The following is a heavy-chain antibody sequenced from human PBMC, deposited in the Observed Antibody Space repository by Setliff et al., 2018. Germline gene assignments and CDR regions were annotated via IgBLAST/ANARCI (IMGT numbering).Heavy chain of an antibody. CDR3: GHRQGGNSFRVDN. V-gene: IGHV2-5*08. Sequence: SGPTLVNPTQTLTLTCTFSGFSLSTSGMCVSWIRQPPGQALGWLARIDWDDDKRYNPSLNSRLAIARDTSKNQVVLTMINMDPVDTATYYCGHRQGGNSFRVDNWGQGTLVTVS. CDR1: GFSLSTSGMC. D-gene: IGHD1-26*01. CDR2: IDWDDDK. J-gene: IGHJ4*02.